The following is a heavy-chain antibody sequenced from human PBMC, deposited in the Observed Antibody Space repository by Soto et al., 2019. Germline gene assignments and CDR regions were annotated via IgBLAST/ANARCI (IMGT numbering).Heavy chain of an antibody. CDR1: GFTFSSSE. CDR2: IHPGGQTI. J-gene: IGHJ3*01. Sequence: EVQLVESGGGLVQPGGSLRLSCAASGFTFSSSEMYWVRQAPGKGLEWISYIHPGGQTIFYAESVKGRCTISRDNAKHSVYLQMNSLRAEDTAVYYCARRGSRWGRGTKVTVSS. D-gene: IGHD2-15*01. CDR3: ARRGSR. V-gene: IGHV3-48*03.